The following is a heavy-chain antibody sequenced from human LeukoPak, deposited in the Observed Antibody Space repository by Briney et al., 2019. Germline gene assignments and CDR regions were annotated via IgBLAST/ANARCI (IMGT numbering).Heavy chain of an antibody. CDR3: AREEALEGYSSGWYLY. J-gene: IGHJ4*02. V-gene: IGHV4-30-2*01. CDR2: IYHSGST. D-gene: IGHD6-19*01. CDR1: GGSISSGGYS. Sequence: SQTLSLTCAVSGGSISSGGYSWNWIRQPPGKGLEWIGYIYHSGSTYYNPSLKSRVTISVDTSKNQFSLKLSSVTAADTAVYYCAREEALEGYSSGWYLYWGQGTLVTVSS.